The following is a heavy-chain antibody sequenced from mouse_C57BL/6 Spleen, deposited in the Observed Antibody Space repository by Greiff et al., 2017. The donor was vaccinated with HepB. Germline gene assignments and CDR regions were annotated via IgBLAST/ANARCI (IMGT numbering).Heavy chain of an antibody. CDR2: IDPEDGDT. Sequence: VQLQQSGAELVRPGASVKLSCTASGFNIKDYYMHWVKQRPEQGLEWIGRIDPEDGDTEYAPKFQGKATMTADTSSNTAYLQLSSLTSEDTAVYYCTTYGLRRSYWYFEVWGTGTTVTVSS. V-gene: IGHV14-1*01. CDR3: TTYGLRRSYWYFEV. D-gene: IGHD2-4*01. CDR1: GFNIKDYY. J-gene: IGHJ1*03.